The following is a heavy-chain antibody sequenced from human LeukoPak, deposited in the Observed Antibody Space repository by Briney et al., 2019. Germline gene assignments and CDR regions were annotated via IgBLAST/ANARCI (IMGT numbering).Heavy chain of an antibody. D-gene: IGHD1-26*01. J-gene: IGHJ6*02. V-gene: IGHV4-59*01. CDR3: ARDMGIVGATLPPFYYYYGMDV. Sequence: SETLSLTCTVSGGSISSYYWSWIRQPPGKGLEWIGYIYYSGSTNNNPSLKSRVTISVDTSKNQFSLKLSSVTAADTAVYYCARDMGIVGATLPPFYYYYGMDVWGQGTTVTVSS. CDR2: IYYSGST. CDR1: GGSISSYY.